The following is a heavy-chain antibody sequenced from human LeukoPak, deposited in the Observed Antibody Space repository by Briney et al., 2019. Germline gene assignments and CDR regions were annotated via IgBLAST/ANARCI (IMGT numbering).Heavy chain of an antibody. CDR2: IITIFGTA. J-gene: IGHJ4*02. D-gene: IGHD3-22*01. CDR1: GGTFSSYA. Sequence: SVKVSCKVSGGTFSSYAISWVRQAPGQGLEWMGGIITIFGTAKYAQKFQGRVTITADESTSTAYMELSSLRSEDTAVYYCAREGGDYYDSSGYYRGLLDYWGQGTPVTVSS. CDR3: AREGGDYYDSSGYYRGLLDY. V-gene: IGHV1-69*13.